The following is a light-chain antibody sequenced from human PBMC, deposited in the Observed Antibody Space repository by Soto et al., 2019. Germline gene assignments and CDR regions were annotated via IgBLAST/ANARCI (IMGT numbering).Light chain of an antibody. J-gene: IGLJ2*01. CDR1: TSNIGAGYG. CDR2: DNT. CDR3: QTYDRNLGGSI. Sequence: QSVLTQPPSVSGAPGQRVTISCSGTTSNIGAGYGVHWYQKSPGTAPRLLIYDNTNRPSGVPDRFSGSKSGTSVSLAITGLQTEDESDYYCQTYDRNLGGSIFGRGTKLTVL. V-gene: IGLV1-40*01.